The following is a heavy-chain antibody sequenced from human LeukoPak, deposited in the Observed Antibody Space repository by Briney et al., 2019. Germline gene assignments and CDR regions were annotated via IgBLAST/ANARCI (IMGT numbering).Heavy chain of an antibody. V-gene: IGHV3-7*01. J-gene: IGHJ4*02. Sequence: SGGSLRLSCAASGFTFTSYWMSWVRQAPGKWLEWVGNINQDGSEKYYVDSVKGRFTISRDNAKNSLYLLMNGLRAEDTAVYYCARGWIQLWPLDYWGQGTLVTVSS. CDR2: INQDGSEK. CDR3: ARGWIQLWPLDY. D-gene: IGHD5-18*01. CDR1: GFTFTSYW.